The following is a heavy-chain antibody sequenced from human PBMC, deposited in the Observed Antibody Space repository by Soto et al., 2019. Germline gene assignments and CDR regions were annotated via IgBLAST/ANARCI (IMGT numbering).Heavy chain of an antibody. Sequence: GGSLRLSCAASGFTFRNYAMSWVRQAPGKGLEWVSAISGSGDNTYYADSVKGRFTISRDNSKNTLYLHMNTLRAEDTAVYYCAKENYENSGYALDAFDIWGQGTMVTVSS. CDR3: AKENYENSGYALDAFDI. J-gene: IGHJ3*02. CDR1: GFTFRNYA. CDR2: ISGSGDNT. V-gene: IGHV3-23*01. D-gene: IGHD3-22*01.